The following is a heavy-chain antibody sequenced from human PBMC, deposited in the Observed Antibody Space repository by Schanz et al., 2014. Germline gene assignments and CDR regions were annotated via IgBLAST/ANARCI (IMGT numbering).Heavy chain of an antibody. Sequence: VQLVESGGGVVQPGRSLRLSCAASGFTFSSYAMSWVRQAPGKGLEWVSGISDNGISTYYADSVKGRFSISRENSKSILYLQMNSLRAEDTAVYYCAKAGSGWSTAGYYYWGQGTLVDGSS. CDR3: AKAGSGWSTAGYYY. CDR1: GFTFSSYA. J-gene: IGHJ4*02. D-gene: IGHD6-19*01. CDR2: ISDNGIST. V-gene: IGHV3-23*04.